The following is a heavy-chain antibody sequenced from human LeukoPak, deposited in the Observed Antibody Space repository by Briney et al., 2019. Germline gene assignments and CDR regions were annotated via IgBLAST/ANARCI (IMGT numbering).Heavy chain of an antibody. CDR3: AREGTAFDI. D-gene: IGHD3-10*01. CDR1: GFTFVDHA. Sequence: GGSLRLSCAASGFTFVDHAMHWVRQAPGKGLEWVANMRQHGSDKYYADFVKGRFTISRDDAKQSVYLEMNSLGVEDTAVYYCAREGTAFDIWGQGTMVTVSS. CDR2: MRQHGSDK. J-gene: IGHJ3*02. V-gene: IGHV3-7*01.